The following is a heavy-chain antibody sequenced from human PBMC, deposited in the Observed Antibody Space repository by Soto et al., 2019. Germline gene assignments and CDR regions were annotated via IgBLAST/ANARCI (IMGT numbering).Heavy chain of an antibody. CDR2: IYHSGST. CDR1: GGSFSGYY. Sequence: SETLSLTCAAYGGSFSGYYWSWIRQPPGKGLEWIGEIYHSGSTNYNPSLKSRVTISVDTSKNQFSLQLRSVTAADTAVYYCARGISMMVLVQRDAPDKFYFDSWGQGTLVTVSS. V-gene: IGHV4-34*01. J-gene: IGHJ4*02. D-gene: IGHD3-22*01. CDR3: ARGISMMVLVQRDAPDKFYFDS.